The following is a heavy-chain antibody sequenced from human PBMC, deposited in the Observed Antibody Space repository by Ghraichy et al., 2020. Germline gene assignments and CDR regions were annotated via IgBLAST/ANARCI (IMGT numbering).Heavy chain of an antibody. CDR1: GFTFSSYA. V-gene: IGHV3-30*04. J-gene: IGHJ6*04. D-gene: IGHD1-26*01. CDR3: ARGTYSGSYHHTSAGLDV. Sequence: GGSLRLSCAASGFTFSSYAMHWVRQAPGKGLEWVAVISYDGSNKYYADSVKGRFTISRDNSKNTLYLQMNSLRAEDTAVYYCARGTYSGSYHHTSAGLDVWGKGTTVTVSS. CDR2: ISYDGSNK.